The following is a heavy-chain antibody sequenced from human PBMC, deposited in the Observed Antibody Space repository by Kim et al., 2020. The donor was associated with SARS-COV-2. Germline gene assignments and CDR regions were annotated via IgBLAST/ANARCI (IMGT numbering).Heavy chain of an antibody. Sequence: AQKFQGRVTMTRDTSTSTVYMELSSLRSEDTAVYYCARKGGDSDMDWFDPWGQGTLVTVSS. V-gene: IGHV1-46*01. D-gene: IGHD3-10*01. CDR3: ARKGGDSDMDWFDP. J-gene: IGHJ5*02.